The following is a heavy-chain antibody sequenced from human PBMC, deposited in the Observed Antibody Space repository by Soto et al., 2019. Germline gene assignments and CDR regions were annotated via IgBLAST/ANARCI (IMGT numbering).Heavy chain of an antibody. J-gene: IGHJ4*02. Sequence: ASVKVSCKVSGYTFTTFGISWVRQAPGQGLEWVGWISANNGNTKYSQKFQGRVSLTTETSASTAYMELRSLRSDDTAVYYCARPYDSSQSPRFDYWGQGTLVTVSS. CDR1: GYTFTTFG. CDR2: ISANNGNT. D-gene: IGHD3-22*01. V-gene: IGHV1-18*01. CDR3: ARPYDSSQSPRFDY.